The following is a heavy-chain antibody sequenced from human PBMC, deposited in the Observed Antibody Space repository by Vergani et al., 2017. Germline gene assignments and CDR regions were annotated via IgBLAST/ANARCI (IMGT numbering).Heavy chain of an antibody. D-gene: IGHD3-10*01. CDR1: GYTFTGYY. J-gene: IGHJ4*02. Sequence: QVQLVQSGAEVKKPGASVKVSCKASGYTFTGYYMHWVRQAPGQGLEWMGWINPNSGGTNYAQKFQGRVTMTRDPSISTAYMELSRLRSDDTAVYYCARDSWRITMVRGGKAFGYWGQGTLVTVSS. CDR3: ARDSWRITMVRGGKAFGY. V-gene: IGHV1-2*02. CDR2: INPNSGGT.